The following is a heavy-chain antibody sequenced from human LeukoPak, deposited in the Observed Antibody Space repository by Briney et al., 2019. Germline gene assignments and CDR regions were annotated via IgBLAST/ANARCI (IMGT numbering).Heavy chain of an antibody. CDR1: GYTFTGYY. CDR3: ARPVGYCSSTSCSAGGYNWFDP. CDR2: INPNSGGT. J-gene: IGHJ5*02. V-gene: IGHV1-2*02. Sequence: ASVEVSCKASGYTFTGYYMHWVRQAPGQGLEWMGWINPNSGGTNYAQKFQGRVTMTRDTSISTAYIELSRLRSDDTAVYYCARPVGYCSSTSCSAGGYNWFDPWGQGTLVTVSS. D-gene: IGHD2-2*01.